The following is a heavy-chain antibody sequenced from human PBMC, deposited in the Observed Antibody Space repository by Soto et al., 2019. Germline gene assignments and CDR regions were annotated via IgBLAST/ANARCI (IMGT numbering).Heavy chain of an antibody. Sequence: GASVKVSCKASGGTFSSYAISWVRQAPGQGLEWMGGIIPIFGTANYAQKFQGRVTITADESTSTAYMELSSLRSEDTAVYYCASIGGDYYDSSGPTGIIAFDIWGQGTMVTVSS. CDR2: IIPIFGTA. CDR3: ASIGGDYYDSSGPTGIIAFDI. V-gene: IGHV1-69*13. J-gene: IGHJ3*02. D-gene: IGHD3-22*01. CDR1: GGTFSSYA.